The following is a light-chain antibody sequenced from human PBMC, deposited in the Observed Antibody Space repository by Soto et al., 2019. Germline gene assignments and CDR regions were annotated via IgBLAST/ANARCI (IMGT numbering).Light chain of an antibody. J-gene: IGKJ5*01. V-gene: IGKV1-13*02. Sequence: AIQLTQSPSSLSASVGDRVTITCRASQGISSALAWYQQKPGQTPKLLIYDASSWESGVPARFSGSGSGTDFTLTISSLQPEDFATYYCQQFNSYLVTFGPGTRLEIK. CDR3: QQFNSYLVT. CDR1: QGISSA. CDR2: DAS.